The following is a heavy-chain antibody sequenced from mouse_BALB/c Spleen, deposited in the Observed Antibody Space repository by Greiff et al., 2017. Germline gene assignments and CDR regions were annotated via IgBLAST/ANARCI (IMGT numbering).Heavy chain of an antibody. CDR2: ISSGGSYT. V-gene: IGHV5-9-4*01. Sequence: EVQLVESGGGLVKPGGSLKLSCAASGFTFSSYAMSWVRQSPEQRLEWVAEISSGGSYTSSPDTVTGRVTISRDNAKNTLYLEMSSLRSEDTAMYYCARLRRWFAYWGQGTLVTVSA. CDR1: GFTFSSYA. J-gene: IGHJ3*01. CDR3: ARLRRWFAY.